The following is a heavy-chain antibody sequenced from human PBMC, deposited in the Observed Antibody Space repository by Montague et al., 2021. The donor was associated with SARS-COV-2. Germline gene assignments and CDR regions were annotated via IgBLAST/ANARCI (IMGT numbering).Heavy chain of an antibody. D-gene: IGHD6-13*01. Sequence: YAISGDSVSSNSAAWNWIRQSPSRGLEWLGGTYYRSKWYNDYAVSVKSRITINPDTSKNQFSLQLNSVTPEDTAVYYCASGRMVPYSSSWTTLYYYYGMDVWGQGTTVTVSS. V-gene: IGHV6-1*01. CDR3: ASGRMVPYSSSWTTLYYYYGMDV. J-gene: IGHJ6*02. CDR2: TYYRSKWYN. CDR1: GDSVSSNSAA.